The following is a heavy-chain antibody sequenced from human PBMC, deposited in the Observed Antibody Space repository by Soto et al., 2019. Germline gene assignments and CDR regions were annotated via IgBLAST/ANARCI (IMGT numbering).Heavy chain of an antibody. V-gene: IGHV1-18*01. CDR2: ISAYNGNT. J-gene: IGHJ5*02. D-gene: IGHD2-2*01. CDR1: GYTFTSYG. CDR3: AGGYCSSTSCCKVWFDP. Sequence: GASLKVSCKASGYTFTSYGISWVRQAPGQGLEWMGWISAYNGNTNYAQKLQGRVTMTTDTSTSTAYMELRSLRSDDTAVYYCAGGYCSSTSCCKVWFDPWGQGTLVTVS.